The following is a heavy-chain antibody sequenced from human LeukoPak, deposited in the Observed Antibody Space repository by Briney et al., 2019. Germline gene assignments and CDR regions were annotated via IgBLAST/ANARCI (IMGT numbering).Heavy chain of an antibody. D-gene: IGHD3-3*01. CDR2: IYHSGST. V-gene: IGHV4-30-4*01. J-gene: IGHJ3*02. CDR1: GDSISSGDFY. CDR3: ASRLRFLEWPDAFDI. Sequence: SETLSLTCTVSGDSISSGDFYWSWIRQPPGKGLEWIGYIYHSGSTYYNPSLKSRVTISVDRSKNQFSLKLSSVTAADTAVYYCASRLRFLEWPDAFDIWGQGTMVTVSS.